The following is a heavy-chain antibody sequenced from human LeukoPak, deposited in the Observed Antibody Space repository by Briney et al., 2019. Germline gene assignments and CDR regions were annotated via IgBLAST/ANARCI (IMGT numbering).Heavy chain of an antibody. D-gene: IGHD3-22*01. J-gene: IGHJ5*02. V-gene: IGHV4-59*01. Sequence: PSETLSLTCTVSGGSISSYYWSWIRQPPGKGLEWIGYIYYSGGTNYNPSLKSRVTISVDTSKNQFSLKLSSVTAADTAVYYCAATYYYDSSGFRRWFDPWGQGTLVTVSS. CDR1: GGSISSYY. CDR2: IYYSGGT. CDR3: AATYYYDSSGFRRWFDP.